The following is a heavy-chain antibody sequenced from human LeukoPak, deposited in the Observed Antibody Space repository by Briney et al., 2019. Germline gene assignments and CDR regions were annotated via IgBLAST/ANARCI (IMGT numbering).Heavy chain of an antibody. V-gene: IGHV4-39*07. CDR3: AGVGSSWTHDY. D-gene: IGHD6-13*01. CDR1: GGSISSSSYY. CDR2: IYYSGST. Sequence: KPSETLSLTCTVSGGSISSSSYYWGWIRQPPGKGLEWIGSIYYSGSTYYNPSLKSRVTISVDTSKNQFSLKLSSVTAADTAVYYCAGVGSSWTHDYWGQGTLVTVSS. J-gene: IGHJ4*02.